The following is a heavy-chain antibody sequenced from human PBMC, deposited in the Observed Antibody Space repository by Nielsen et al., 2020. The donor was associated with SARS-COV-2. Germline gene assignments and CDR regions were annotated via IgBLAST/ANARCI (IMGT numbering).Heavy chain of an antibody. CDR1: AFTYSSNW. D-gene: IGHD2-8*02. Sequence: GGSLRLSCAVSAFTYSSNWMNWVRQAPGKGLEWVANINQDGSEKYYVDSVKGRFTISRDNSRNTLYLQMSSLRTEDTAVYYCVRGGGVVDFWGQGTLVTVSS. V-gene: IGHV3-7*04. CDR3: VRGGGVVDF. J-gene: IGHJ4*02. CDR2: INQDGSEK.